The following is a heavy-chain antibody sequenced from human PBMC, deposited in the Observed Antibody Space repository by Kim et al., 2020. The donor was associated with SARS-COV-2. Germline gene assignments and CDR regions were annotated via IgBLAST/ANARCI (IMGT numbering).Heavy chain of an antibody. V-gene: IGHV4-39*01. CDR1: GGSISSSSYY. D-gene: IGHD4-17*01. CDR2: IYYSGST. CDR3: ARRGMGSGDYVFDY. Sequence: SETLSLTCTVSGGSISSSSYYWGWIRQPPGKGLEWIGSIYYSGSTYYNPSLKSRVTISVDTSKNQFSLKLSSVTAADTAVYYCARRGMGSGDYVFDYWGQGTLVTVSS. J-gene: IGHJ4*02.